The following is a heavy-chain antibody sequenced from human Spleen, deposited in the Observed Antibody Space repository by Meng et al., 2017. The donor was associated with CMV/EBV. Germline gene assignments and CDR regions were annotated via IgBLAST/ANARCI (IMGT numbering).Heavy chain of an antibody. V-gene: IGHV1-18*01. CDR2: ISAHSGKT. Sequence: QVQLVQSGAEVKKPGASVKVSCRTSGYTFSNYGVTWVRQAPGQGLEWMAWISAHSGKTDYSQNFQGRVTVTTDTSTNTAYMELRSLTSDDTAIYYCAKDLESTGEHPSFDYWGQGTLVTVFS. J-gene: IGHJ4*02. CDR1: GYTFSNYG. CDR3: AKDLESTGEHPSFDY. D-gene: IGHD3-16*01.